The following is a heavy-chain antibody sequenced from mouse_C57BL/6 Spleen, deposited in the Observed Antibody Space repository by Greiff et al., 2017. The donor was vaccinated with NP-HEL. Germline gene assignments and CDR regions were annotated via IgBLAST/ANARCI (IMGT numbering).Heavy chain of an antibody. CDR2: IDPSDSYT. CDR1: GYTFTSYW. D-gene: IGHD1-1*01. J-gene: IGHJ3*01. CDR3: ARLYGSSLWFAY. V-gene: IGHV1-69*01. Sequence: VQLQQPGAELVMPGASVKLSCKASGYTFTSYWMHWVKQRPGQGLEWIGEIDPSDSYTNYNQKFKGKSTLTVDKSSSTAYMQLSSLTSEDSAVYYCARLYGSSLWFAYWGQGTLVTVSA.